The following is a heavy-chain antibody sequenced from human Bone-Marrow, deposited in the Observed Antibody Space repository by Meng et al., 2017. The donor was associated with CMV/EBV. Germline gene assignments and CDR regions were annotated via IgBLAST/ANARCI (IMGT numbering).Heavy chain of an antibody. V-gene: IGHV3-21*01. CDR2: ISSSSSYI. J-gene: IGHJ4*02. D-gene: IGHD3-3*02. CDR3: ARDISRRFDY. CDR1: GFTFSSYG. Sequence: GGSLRLSCAASGFTFSSYGMHWVRQAPGKGLEWVSSISSSSSYIYYADSVKGRFTISRDNAKNSLYLQMNSLRAEDTAVYYCARDISRRFDYWGQGNLVTVSS.